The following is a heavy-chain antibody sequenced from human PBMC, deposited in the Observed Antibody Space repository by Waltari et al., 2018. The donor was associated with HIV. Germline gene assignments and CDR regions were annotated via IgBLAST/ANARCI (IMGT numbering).Heavy chain of an antibody. J-gene: IGHJ4*02. CDR2: IRSKAYGGTT. V-gene: IGHV3-49*04. CDR3: TREKVVRGVIIRADY. D-gene: IGHD3-10*01. CDR1: DYA. Sequence: DYAMSWVRQAPGKGLEWVGFIRSKAYGGTTEYAASVKGRFTISRDDSKSIAYLQMNSLKTEDTAVYYCTREKVVRGVIIRADYWGQGTLVTVSS.